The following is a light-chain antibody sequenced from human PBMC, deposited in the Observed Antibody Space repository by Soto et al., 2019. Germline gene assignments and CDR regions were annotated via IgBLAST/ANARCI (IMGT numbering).Light chain of an antibody. CDR1: QSVRSSY. V-gene: IGKV3-20*01. CDR3: SQFGSSPPT. Sequence: EIVLTQSPGTLSLSPGERVTLSCRASQSVRSSYFAWYQQKPGQAPRLLIYGASSRATGIADRFSGSGSGTDFTLTVSRLEPEDFAVYYCSQFGSSPPTFGGGTKVEIK. J-gene: IGKJ4*01. CDR2: GAS.